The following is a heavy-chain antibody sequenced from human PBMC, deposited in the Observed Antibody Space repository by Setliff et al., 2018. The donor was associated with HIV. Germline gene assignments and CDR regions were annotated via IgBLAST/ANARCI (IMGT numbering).Heavy chain of an antibody. D-gene: IGHD6-19*01. J-gene: IGHJ5*02. Sequence: NPSETLSLTCTVSGGSISSYYWSWIRQPAGQGLEWIGHIYISGSTNYNPSFNSPVTMSVDTSKNQFSLRLTSVTAADTAMYHCARDRSSGWSKDWFDTWGQGILVTVSS. CDR1: GGSISSYY. V-gene: IGHV4-4*07. CDR2: IYISGST. CDR3: ARDRSSGWSKDWFDT.